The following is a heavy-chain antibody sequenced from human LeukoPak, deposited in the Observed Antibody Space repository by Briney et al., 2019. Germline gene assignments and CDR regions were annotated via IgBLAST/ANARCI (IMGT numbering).Heavy chain of an antibody. J-gene: IGHJ4*02. V-gene: IGHV3-23*01. CDR3: AKAPVTSCRGAFCYPFDY. CDR2: MSSSDDGR. CDR1: GFTFSSYS. D-gene: IGHD2-15*01. Sequence: GGSLRPSCAASGFTFSSYSMSWVRQAPGKGLEWVSAMSSSDDGRYYAASVRGRFTISRDTSRSTLYLQMNSLRAEDAAVYYCAKAPVTSCRGAFCYPFDYWGQGTLVTVSS.